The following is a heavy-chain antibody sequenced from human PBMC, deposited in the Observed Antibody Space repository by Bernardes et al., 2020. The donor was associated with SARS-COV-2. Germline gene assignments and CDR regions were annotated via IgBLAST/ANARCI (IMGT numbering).Heavy chain of an antibody. D-gene: IGHD6-6*01. CDR2: MSADSGDA. J-gene: IGHJ2*01. CDR1: GYTFSTYG. Sequence: ASVKVSCKASGYTFSTYGITWVRQAPGQGLEWMGWMSADSGDANYAQKFRGRVTMTTDTSTSTAYMDLRSLRSDDTAVYYCARVRYTSSSHWDFDRWGRGTLVTVSS. CDR3: ARVRYTSSSHWDFDR. V-gene: IGHV1-18*01.